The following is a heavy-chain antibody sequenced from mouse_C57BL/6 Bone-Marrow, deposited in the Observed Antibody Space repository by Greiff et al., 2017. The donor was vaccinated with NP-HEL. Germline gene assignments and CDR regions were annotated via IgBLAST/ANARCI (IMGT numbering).Heavy chain of an antibody. CDR3: TTWPFAY. CDR2: IDPAHGDT. J-gene: IGHJ3*01. V-gene: IGHV14-4*01. CDR1: GFNIKDDY. Sequence: VQLQQSGAELVRPGASVRLSCTASGFNIKDDYMPWVQQRPEQGLEWIGWIDPAHGDTEYASKFQGKATITADTSSNTAYLQLSSLTSEDTAVYYCTTWPFAYWGQGTLVTVSA.